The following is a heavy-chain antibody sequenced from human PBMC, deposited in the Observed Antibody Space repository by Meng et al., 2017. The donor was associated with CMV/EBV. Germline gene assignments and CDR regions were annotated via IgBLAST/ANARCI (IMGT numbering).Heavy chain of an antibody. J-gene: IGHJ4*02. CDR2: INPSGGST. D-gene: IGHD6-13*01. CDR1: GYTFTSYY. V-gene: IGHV1-46*01. Sequence: QVHLVQSGADGKKPWASVKVPCKASGYTFTSYYMHWVRQAPGQGLEWMGIINPSGGSTSYAQKFQGRVTMTRDTSTSTVYMVLSSLRSEDTAVYYCALAEYSSSLFDYWGQGTLVTVSS. CDR3: ALAEYSSSLFDY.